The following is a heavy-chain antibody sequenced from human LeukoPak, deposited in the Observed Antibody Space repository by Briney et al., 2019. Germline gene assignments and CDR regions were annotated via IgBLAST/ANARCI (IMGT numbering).Heavy chain of an antibody. CDR2: INPNSGGT. V-gene: IGHV1-2*06. Sequence: ASVKVSCKASGYTFTGYYMHWVRQAPGQGLEWMGRINPNSGGTNYAQKFQGRVTMTRDTSISTAYMELSRLRSDDTAVYYCARVTRSLIAAASYTGVWGKGTTVTVSS. CDR1: GYTFTGYY. J-gene: IGHJ6*03. D-gene: IGHD6-13*01. CDR3: ARVTRSLIAAASYTGV.